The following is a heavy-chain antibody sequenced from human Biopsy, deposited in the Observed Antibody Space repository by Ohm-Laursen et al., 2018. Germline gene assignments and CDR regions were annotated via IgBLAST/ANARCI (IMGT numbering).Heavy chain of an antibody. CDR2: VGGSGDST. CDR3: AKTRGEARAAANF. D-gene: IGHD6-13*01. J-gene: IGHJ4*02. CDR1: GFTFSNYA. Sequence: GSLRLSCTAPGFTFSNYAMTWVRQAPGKGLDWVSGVGGSGDSTYYADSVKGRFSISRDNSNNTLYLQMNSLRVDDTAVYHCAKTRGEARAAANFWGQGTLVTVSS. V-gene: IGHV3-23*01.